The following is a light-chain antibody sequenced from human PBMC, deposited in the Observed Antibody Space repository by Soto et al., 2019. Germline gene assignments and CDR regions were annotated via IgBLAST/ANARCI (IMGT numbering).Light chain of an antibody. V-gene: IGLV1-44*01. CDR2: NNT. CDR1: SSNIGSHT. CDR3: AAWDDSLNGVV. J-gene: IGLJ2*01. Sequence: QSVLTQPPSASGTPGQTIAISCSGGSSNIGSHTVNWFQLLPGTAPRLLIYNNTQRPSGVPDRFSGSKSGTSASLAISGLQSEYEGDYYCAAWDDSLNGVVFGGGTKVTVL.